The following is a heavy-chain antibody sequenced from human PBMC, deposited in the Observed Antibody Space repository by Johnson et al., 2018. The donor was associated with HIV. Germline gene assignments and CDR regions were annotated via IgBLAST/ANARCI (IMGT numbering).Heavy chain of an antibody. CDR2: IRYDGSNK. CDR3: AKDSRPSCYESSGSMGGI. D-gene: IGHD3-22*01. CDR1: GFTFSSYG. J-gene: IGHJ3*02. V-gene: IGHV3-30*02. Sequence: QVQLVESGGGVVQPGGSLRLSCAASGFTFSSYGMHWVRQAPGKGLEWVAFIRYDGSNKYYGDSVKGRFSISRDNSKNTLYLQMNSLRAEDTAVYYCAKDSRPSCYESSGSMGGIWGQGTMVTVSS.